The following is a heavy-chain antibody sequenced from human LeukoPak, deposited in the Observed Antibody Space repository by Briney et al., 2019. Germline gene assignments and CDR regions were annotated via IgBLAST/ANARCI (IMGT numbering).Heavy chain of an antibody. Sequence: GASVKVSWKASGYTLISYGISWVRQAPGQGLEWMGWISAYNGNTNYAQKLQGRVTMTTDTSTSTAYMELRSLRTVATAVYYCARDPEILGSSGWYWFDPWGQGTLVTVSS. CDR2: ISAYNGNT. CDR1: GYTLISYG. D-gene: IGHD6-19*01. CDR3: ARDPEILGSSGWYWFDP. V-gene: IGHV1-18*01. J-gene: IGHJ5*02.